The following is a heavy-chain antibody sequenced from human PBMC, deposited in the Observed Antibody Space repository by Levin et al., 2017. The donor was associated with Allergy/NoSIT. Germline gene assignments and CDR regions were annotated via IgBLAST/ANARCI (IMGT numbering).Heavy chain of an antibody. D-gene: IGHD3-10*01. CDR2: ITGDGNAK. V-gene: IGHV3-7*01. Sequence: GGSLRLSCAASGFTFSTHSMTWVRQAPGKGLEWVATITGDGNAKYYVDSVKGRLTISRDNAESSLYLQMNSLRAEDTAVYYCGGDWGGSGRPVDDWGQGTLVTVSS. J-gene: IGHJ4*02. CDR3: GGDWGGSGRPVDD. CDR1: GFTFSTHS.